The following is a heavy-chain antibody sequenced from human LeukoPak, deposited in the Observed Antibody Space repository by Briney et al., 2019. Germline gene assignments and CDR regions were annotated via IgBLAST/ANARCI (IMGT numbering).Heavy chain of an antibody. CDR1: GGSLSSSNW. CDR2: IYYSGST. D-gene: IGHD4-17*01. J-gene: IGHJ4*02. CDR3: ARESLFYGDAVGFDS. V-gene: IGHV4-4*02. Sequence: SGALSLTCAVSGGSLSSSNWWSWVRQPPGRGLEGGGEIYYSGSTNYNPSLKSRGTISVDTSKNQFSLKLSSVTAADTAVYYCARESLFYGDAVGFDSWGQGTLGTVSS.